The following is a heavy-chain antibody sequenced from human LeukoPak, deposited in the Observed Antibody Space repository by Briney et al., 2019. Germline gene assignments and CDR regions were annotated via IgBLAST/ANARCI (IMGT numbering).Heavy chain of an antibody. V-gene: IGHV3-23*01. CDR1: GFTFSTYA. CDR3: AKFLRGSWYYFDY. D-gene: IGHD6-13*01. J-gene: IGHJ4*02. Sequence: PGGSLRLSCTASGFTFSTYAMSWVRQAPGKGLEWVSAISGSGGSTYYADSVKGRFTISRDNSKNTLYLQMNSLRAEDTAVYYCAKFLRGSWYYFDYWGQGTLVTVSS. CDR2: ISGSGGST.